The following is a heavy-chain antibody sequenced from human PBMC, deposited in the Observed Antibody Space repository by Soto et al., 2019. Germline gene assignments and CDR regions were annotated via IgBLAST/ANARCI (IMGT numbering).Heavy chain of an antibody. CDR1: GYTFNTYS. CDR3: ARENVLSYVDTAMVDYFDY. Sequence: QVQLVQSGAEVKKPGASVKVSCKASGYTFNTYSISWVRQAPGQGLEWMGCISGYNGDTHYAQKFQGRVTMTTDTSTSTAYMELRSLRSDDTAMYYCARENVLSYVDTAMVDYFDYWGQGTLVTVSS. D-gene: IGHD5-18*01. J-gene: IGHJ4*02. V-gene: IGHV1-18*01. CDR2: ISGYNGDT.